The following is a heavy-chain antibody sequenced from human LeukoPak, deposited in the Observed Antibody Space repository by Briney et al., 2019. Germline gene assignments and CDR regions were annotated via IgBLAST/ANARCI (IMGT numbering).Heavy chain of an antibody. V-gene: IGHV4-59*08. CDR2: IYYSGST. CDR1: GGSISSYY. J-gene: IGHJ4*02. D-gene: IGHD5-18*01. CDR3: ARVDTAMVRQDFDY. Sequence: SETLSLTCTVSGGSISSYYWSWIRQPPGKGLEWIGYIYYSGSTNYNPSLKSRVTISVDTSKNQFSLKLSSVTAADTAVYYCARVDTAMVRQDFDYWGQGTLVTVSS.